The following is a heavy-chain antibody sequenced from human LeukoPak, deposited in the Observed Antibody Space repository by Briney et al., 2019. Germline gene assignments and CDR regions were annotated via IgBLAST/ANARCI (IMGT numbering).Heavy chain of an antibody. J-gene: IGHJ4*02. Sequence: PGGSLRLSCAASGFTVSSNYMSWVRQAPGKGLEWVSVIYSGGSTYYADSVKGRFTISRDNSKNTLYLQMNSLRAEDTAVYYCARARVDFWSTYYFDYWGQGTLVTVSS. CDR2: IYSGGST. CDR3: ARARVDFWSTYYFDY. D-gene: IGHD3-3*01. V-gene: IGHV3-66*02. CDR1: GFTVSSNY.